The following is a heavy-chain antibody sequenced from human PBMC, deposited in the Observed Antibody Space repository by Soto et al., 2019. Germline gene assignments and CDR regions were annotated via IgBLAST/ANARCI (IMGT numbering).Heavy chain of an antibody. D-gene: IGHD3-10*01. J-gene: IGHJ6*02. Sequence: QVQLQQWGAGLLKPSETLSLTCAVYGGSFSGYYWCWIRQPPGKGLEWIGVITHLGSTNYNPSLKRRVTISVDTSKNQFSLKRSSGTAAESAGYYCASYGSYYYGSVSDYNPRNGYYGMDVWGQGTTVTVS. CDR3: ASYGSYYYGSVSDYNPRNGYYGMDV. V-gene: IGHV4-34*01. CDR1: GGSFSGYY. CDR2: ITHLGST.